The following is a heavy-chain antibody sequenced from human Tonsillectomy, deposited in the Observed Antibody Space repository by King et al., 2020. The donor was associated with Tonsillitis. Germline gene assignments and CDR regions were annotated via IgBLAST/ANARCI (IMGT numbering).Heavy chain of an antibody. CDR1: GFTFGDYA. D-gene: IGHD5-18*01. V-gene: IGHV3-49*04. J-gene: IGHJ6*02. CDR3: TRDGISSGYSYYYGIDV. Sequence: VQLVESGGGLVQPGRSLRLSCTASGFTFGDYAMSWVRQAPGKGLEWVGFIRSKAYGGTTEYAASVKGRFTISRDDSKSIAYLQMASLKTEDTAVYYCTRDGISSGYSYYYGIDVWGQGTTVTVSS. CDR2: IRSKAYGGTT.